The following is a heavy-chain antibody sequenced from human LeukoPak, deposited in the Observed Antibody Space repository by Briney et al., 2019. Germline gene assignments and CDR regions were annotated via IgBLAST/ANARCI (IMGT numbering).Heavy chain of an antibody. Sequence: GRSLRLSCAASGFTFSSYGLHWVRHTPGKGLEWVAVIWYDGSNKYYADSVKGRFTISRDTSKNTLYLQMNSLRAEDTAVYYCAKGVNDYNFGGGDYWGQETLVTVSS. D-gene: IGHD3-10*01. CDR2: IWYDGSNK. CDR1: GFTFSSYG. V-gene: IGHV3-33*06. J-gene: IGHJ4*02. CDR3: AKGVNDYNFGGGDY.